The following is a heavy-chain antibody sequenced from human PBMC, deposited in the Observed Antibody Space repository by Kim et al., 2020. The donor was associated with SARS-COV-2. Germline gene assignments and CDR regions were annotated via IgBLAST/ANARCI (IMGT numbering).Heavy chain of an antibody. Sequence: ASVKVSCKVSGYTFSTFAIHWVRQAPGQRLEWMGWIYSGNDNTKYSQKFQGRVTITRDTSATTAYMELSSLRFEDTAVYYCASEGFDPWGQGTLVTVSS. CDR1: GYTFSTFA. J-gene: IGHJ5*02. V-gene: IGHV1-3*04. CDR2: IYSGNDNT. CDR3: ASEGFDP.